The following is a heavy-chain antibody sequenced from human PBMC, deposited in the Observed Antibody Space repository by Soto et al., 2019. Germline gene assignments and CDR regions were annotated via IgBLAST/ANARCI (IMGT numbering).Heavy chain of an antibody. D-gene: IGHD2-21*02. CDR2: INSDGSST. Sequence: PGGSLRLSCAASGFTFSSYWMHWVRQAPGKGLVWVSRINSDGSSTSYADSVKGRFTISRDNAKNTLYLQMNSLRAEDTAVYYCAARHPVVVTANVDYWGQGTLVTVSS. CDR1: GFTFSSYW. V-gene: IGHV3-74*01. J-gene: IGHJ4*02. CDR3: AARHPVVVTANVDY.